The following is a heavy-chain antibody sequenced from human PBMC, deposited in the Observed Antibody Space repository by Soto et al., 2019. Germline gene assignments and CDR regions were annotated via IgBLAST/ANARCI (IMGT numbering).Heavy chain of an antibody. D-gene: IGHD4-17*01. CDR3: ARLTTVTTGYDY. CDR1: GFSLSTSGVG. Sequence: QITLKESGPTLVKPTQPLTLTCAFSGFSLSTSGVGVGWIRQPPGKALEWLALFYWGDDKRYSPSLKSRLTLTKDTSKNQVVLTMTSMDPVDTATYYCARLTTVTTGYDYWGQGTLVTVSS. J-gene: IGHJ4*02. CDR2: FYWGDDK. V-gene: IGHV2-5*02.